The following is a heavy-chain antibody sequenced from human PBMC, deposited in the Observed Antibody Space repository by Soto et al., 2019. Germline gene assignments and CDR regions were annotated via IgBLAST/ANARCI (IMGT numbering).Heavy chain of an antibody. CDR1: GFTFSSYS. CDR3: AREGINNYNEYYFDS. V-gene: IGHV3-21*01. CDR2: ISGSGNYT. Sequence: GGSLRLSCAAAGFTFSSYSMNWVRQAPGKGLEWVSSISGSGNYTHYADFLRGRFTISRDNAKTSLYLQMNSLRAEDTAVYYCAREGINNYNEYYFDSWGQGTVVTVSS. D-gene: IGHD4-4*01. J-gene: IGHJ4*02.